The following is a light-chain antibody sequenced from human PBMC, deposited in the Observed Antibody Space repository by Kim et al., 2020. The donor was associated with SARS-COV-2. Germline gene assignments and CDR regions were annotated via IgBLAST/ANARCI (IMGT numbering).Light chain of an antibody. Sequence: ASVGDRVTLPCRASQTLSIYLNWYQQKPGNAPKILIYAASTLQSGVPSRFIGSGSGTDFTLTISRLQPEDCTTFHCQQTYSTPWTFGPGAKVDIK. CDR1: QTLSIY. J-gene: IGKJ1*01. V-gene: IGKV1-39*01. CDR2: AAS. CDR3: QQTYSTPWT.